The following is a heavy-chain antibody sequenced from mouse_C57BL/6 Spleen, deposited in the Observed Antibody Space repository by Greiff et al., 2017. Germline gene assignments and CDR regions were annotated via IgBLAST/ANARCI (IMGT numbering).Heavy chain of an antibody. CDR2: ISSGGSYT. CDR3: ARHGGSSYNYAMDY. D-gene: IGHD1-1*01. Sequence: EVMLVESGGDLVKPGGSLKLSCAASGFTFSSYGMSWVRQTPDKRLEWIATISSGGSYTYYPDSVKGRFTISRDNAKNTLYLQMSSLKSEDTAMYYCARHGGSSYNYAMDYWGQGTSVTVSS. V-gene: IGHV5-6*01. J-gene: IGHJ4*01. CDR1: GFTFSSYG.